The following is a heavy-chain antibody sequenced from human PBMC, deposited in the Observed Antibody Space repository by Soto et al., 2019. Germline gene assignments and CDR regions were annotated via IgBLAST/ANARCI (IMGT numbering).Heavy chain of an antibody. CDR1: GFTFSSCV. D-gene: IGHD6-13*01. J-gene: IGHJ4*02. CDR3: AKGLINGRWYAED. Sequence: EVHLLESGGGLVHPGGSLRLSCGASGFTFSSCVMTWVRQAPGKGLEWVSCITDSGTGTYYADSVKGRFTISRDNSKNKMYLQMNNLRAEDTGVYYCAKGLINGRWYAEDWGQGTLVTVSS. V-gene: IGHV3-23*01. CDR2: ITDSGTGT.